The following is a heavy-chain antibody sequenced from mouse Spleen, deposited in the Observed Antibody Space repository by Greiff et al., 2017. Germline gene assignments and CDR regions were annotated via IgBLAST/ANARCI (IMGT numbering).Heavy chain of an antibody. CDR2: INPYNGAT. CDR1: GYSFTGYY. J-gene: IGHJ4*01. Sequence: VQLQQSGPELVKPGASVKISCKASGYSFTGYYMHWVKQSHVKSLEWIGRINPYNGATSYNQNFKDKASLTVDKSSSTAYMELHSLTSEDSAVYYCATSYNRYDGYAMDYWGQGTSVTVSS. CDR3: ATSYNRYDGYAMDY. D-gene: IGHD2-14*01. V-gene: IGHV1-31*01.